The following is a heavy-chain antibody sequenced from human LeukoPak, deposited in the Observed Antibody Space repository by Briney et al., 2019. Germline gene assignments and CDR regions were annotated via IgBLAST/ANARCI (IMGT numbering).Heavy chain of an antibody. J-gene: IGHJ3*02. Sequence: GRSLRLSCAASGFTFSNYAMSWVRQAPGKGLEWVSAMSGSGGSTYYVDSVKGRFTISRDNSKNTLYLEMNSLRAEDTAVYHCAKGRSTSCYSASDIWGQGTMVTVSS. CDR3: AKGRSTSCYSASDI. D-gene: IGHD2-2*02. V-gene: IGHV3-23*01. CDR2: MSGSGGST. CDR1: GFTFSNYA.